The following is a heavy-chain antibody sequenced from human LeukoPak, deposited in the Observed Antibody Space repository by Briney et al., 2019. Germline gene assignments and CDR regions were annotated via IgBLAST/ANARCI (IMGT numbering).Heavy chain of an antibody. J-gene: IGHJ1*01. CDR3: ARDYDSSGYHLPFFQH. Sequence: GGSLRLSCAASGFTFSSYSMNWVRQAPGKGLEWVSSISSSSSYIYYADSVKGRLTISRDNAKNSLYLQMNSLRAEDTAVYYCARDYDSSGYHLPFFQHWGQGTLVTVSS. V-gene: IGHV3-21*01. D-gene: IGHD3-22*01. CDR1: GFTFSSYS. CDR2: ISSSSSYI.